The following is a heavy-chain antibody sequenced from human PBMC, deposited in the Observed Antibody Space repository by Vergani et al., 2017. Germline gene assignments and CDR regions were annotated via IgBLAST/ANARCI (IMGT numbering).Heavy chain of an antibody. D-gene: IGHD6-13*01. CDR2: IYHRGST. J-gene: IGHJ4*02. Sequence: QVQLQESGPGLVKPPGTLSLTCAVSGGTISSSNWWSWVRQPLGKGLEWIGEIYHRGSTNYNPSIKSRVTISVDKSKNPFSLKLSSVTAADTAVYYCARHEHSRSWYDYWGEGTLVTVSS. CDR1: GGTISSSNW. V-gene: IGHV4-4*03. CDR3: ARHEHSRSWYDY.